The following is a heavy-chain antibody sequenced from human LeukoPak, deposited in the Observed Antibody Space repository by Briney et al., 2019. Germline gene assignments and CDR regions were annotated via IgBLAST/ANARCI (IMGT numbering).Heavy chain of an antibody. D-gene: IGHD1-26*01. CDR3: ASHRGSYSYFQH. CDR1: GGSISSGDYY. V-gene: IGHV4-30-4*08. Sequence: SETLSLTCTVPGGSISSGDYYWSWIRQPPGKGLEWIGYIYYSGSTYYNPSLKSRVTISVDTSKNQFSLKLRSVTAADTAVYYCASHRGSYSYFQHWGQGTLVTVSS. CDR2: IYYSGST. J-gene: IGHJ1*01.